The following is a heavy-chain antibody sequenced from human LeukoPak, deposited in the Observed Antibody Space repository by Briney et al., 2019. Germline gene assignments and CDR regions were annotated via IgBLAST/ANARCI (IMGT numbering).Heavy chain of an antibody. V-gene: IGHV3-30*02. CDR1: GFPFSSYA. CDR2: IRYDGSNK. D-gene: IGHD2-2*01. Sequence: PGGSLRLSCAASGFPFSSYAMHWVRQAPGKGLEWVAFIRYDGSNKYYADSVKGRFTISRDNSKNTLYLQMNSLRAEDTAVYYCAKKGTSVILPYYWGQGTLVTVSS. CDR3: AKKGTSVILPYY. J-gene: IGHJ4*02.